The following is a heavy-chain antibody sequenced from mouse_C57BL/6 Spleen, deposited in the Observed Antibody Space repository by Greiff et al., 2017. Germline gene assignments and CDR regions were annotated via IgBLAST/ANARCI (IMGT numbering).Heavy chain of an antibody. Sequence: VQLQQPGAELVRPGSSVKLSCKASGYTFTSYWMHWVKQRPIQGLEWIGNIDPSDSETHYNQKFKDKATLTVDKSSSTAYMQLSSLTSEDSAVYYCARRGTGYAMDYWGQVTSVTVSS. CDR1: GYTFTSYW. CDR3: ARRGTGYAMDY. D-gene: IGHD4-1*01. J-gene: IGHJ4*01. CDR2: IDPSDSET. V-gene: IGHV1-52*01.